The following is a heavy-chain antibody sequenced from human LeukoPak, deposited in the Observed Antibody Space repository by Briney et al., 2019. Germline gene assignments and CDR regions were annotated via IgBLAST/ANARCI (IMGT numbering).Heavy chain of an antibody. Sequence: ASVKVSCKASGYTFTGYYMHWVRQAPGQGLEWMGWINPNSGGTNYAQKFQGRVTMTRDTSISTAYMELSRLRSDDTAVYYCARSAPNYDILTGYYKTFDYWGQGTLVTVSS. J-gene: IGHJ4*02. V-gene: IGHV1-2*02. CDR3: ARSAPNYDILTGYYKTFDY. CDR1: GYTFTGYY. D-gene: IGHD3-9*01. CDR2: INPNSGGT.